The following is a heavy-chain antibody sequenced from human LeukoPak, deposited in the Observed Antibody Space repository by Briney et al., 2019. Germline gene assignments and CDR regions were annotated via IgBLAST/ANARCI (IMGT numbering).Heavy chain of an antibody. J-gene: IGHJ4*02. CDR3: AGDRGLSPFDY. CDR2: IWNDGTTK. D-gene: IGHD6-25*01. Sequence: GRSLRLSCAASGFTFGTYGLHWVRQDPGQGLEWVAVIWNDGTTKDYADSVEGRFTISRDNSKNTLYLQMDSLRAEDTAVYYCAGDRGLSPFDYWGQGTLVTVSS. V-gene: IGHV3-33*01. CDR1: GFTFGTYG.